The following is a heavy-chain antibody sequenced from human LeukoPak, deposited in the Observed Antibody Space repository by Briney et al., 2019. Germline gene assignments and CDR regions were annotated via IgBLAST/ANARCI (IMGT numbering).Heavy chain of an antibody. CDR2: INHSGST. J-gene: IGHJ4*02. V-gene: IGHV4-34*01. D-gene: IGHD3-22*01. CDR1: GGSFSGYY. CDR3: ARAAHDSSGYYQPFDY. Sequence: SETLSLTCAVYGGSFSGYYWSWIRQPPGKGLEWIGEINHSGSTNYNPSLKSRVTISVDTSKNQFSLKLSSVTAADTAVYYCARAAHDSSGYYQPFDYWGQGTLVTVSS.